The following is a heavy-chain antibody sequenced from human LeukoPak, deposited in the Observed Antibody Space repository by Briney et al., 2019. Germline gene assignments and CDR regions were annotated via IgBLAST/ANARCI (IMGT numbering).Heavy chain of an antibody. CDR3: AKGWSQLLLFDAFDI. Sequence: PGGSLRLSCAASGFTFSSYGMHWVRQAPGKGLEWVAVISYDGSNKYYADSVKGRFTISRDNFKNTLYLQMNSLRAEDTAVYYCAKGWSQLLLFDAFDIWGQGTMVTVSS. CDR2: ISYDGSNK. CDR1: GFTFSSYG. D-gene: IGHD5-18*01. V-gene: IGHV3-30*18. J-gene: IGHJ3*02.